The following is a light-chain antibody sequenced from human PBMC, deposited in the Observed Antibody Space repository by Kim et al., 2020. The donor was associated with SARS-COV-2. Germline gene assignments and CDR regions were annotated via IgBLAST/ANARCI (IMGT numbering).Light chain of an antibody. J-gene: IGKJ1*01. CDR1: QGISNY. CDR3: QTYNGAPRT. CDR2: GAS. Sequence: DVQLTQSPPSLSASVGDRVTITCRASQGISNYLAWYQQKPGKVPNVVIYGASALQSGVPSRFSGSGSGTDFTLTISSLQPEDVATYYCQTYNGAPRTFGQETKVDI. V-gene: IGKV1-27*01.